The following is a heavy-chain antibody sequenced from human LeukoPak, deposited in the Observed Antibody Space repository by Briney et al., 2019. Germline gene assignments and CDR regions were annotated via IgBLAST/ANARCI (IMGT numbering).Heavy chain of an antibody. J-gene: IGHJ6*03. CDR1: GGTFSSYA. D-gene: IGHD2-2*02. CDR2: IIPILGIA. CDR3: ARGVVVPAAIPLRMDYYYYMDV. V-gene: IGHV1-69*04. Sequence: SVKVSCKASGGTFSSYAISWVRQAPGQGLEWMGRIIPILGIANYAQKFQGRVTITADESTSTAYMELSSLRSEDTAVYYCARGVVVPAAIPLRMDYYYYMDVWGKGTTVTVSS.